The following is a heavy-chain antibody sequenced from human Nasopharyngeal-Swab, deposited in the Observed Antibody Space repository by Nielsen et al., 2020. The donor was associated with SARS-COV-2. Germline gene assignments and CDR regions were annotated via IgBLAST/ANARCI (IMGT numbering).Heavy chain of an antibody. D-gene: IGHD3-3*01. CDR3: ATFYAIFGVVIIPEGGVSVY. CDR1: GGTFSSYA. Sequence: SVKVSCKASGGTFSSYAISWVRQAPGQGLEWMGGIIPIFGTANYAQKFQGRVTITADESTSTAYMELSSLRSEDTAVYYCATFYAIFGVVIIPEGGVSVYWGQGTLVTVSS. J-gene: IGHJ4*02. CDR2: IIPIFGTA. V-gene: IGHV1-69*13.